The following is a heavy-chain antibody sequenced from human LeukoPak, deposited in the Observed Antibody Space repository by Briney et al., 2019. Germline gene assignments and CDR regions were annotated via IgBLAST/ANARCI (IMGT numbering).Heavy chain of an antibody. J-gene: IGHJ3*02. CDR3: ARAGLATYSGSYKTESDAFDI. CDR1: GFTFSSYE. CDR2: ISGSGNLI. Sequence: QPGGSLRLSCEASGFTFSSYEMNWVRQTPGKGLEWASYISGSGNLIYYAESVEGRFTISRDNSKNTLYLQMNSLRAEDTAVYYCARAGLATYSGSYKTESDAFDIWGQGTMVTVSS. D-gene: IGHD1-26*01. V-gene: IGHV3-48*03.